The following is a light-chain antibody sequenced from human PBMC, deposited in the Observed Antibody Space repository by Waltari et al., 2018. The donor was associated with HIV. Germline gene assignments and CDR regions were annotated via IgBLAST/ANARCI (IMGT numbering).Light chain of an antibody. J-gene: IGLJ1*01. CDR2: NNN. Sequence: QSVLTQPPSESGTPGQRVTISCSGSSSNIGRNSVNWYQQLPGTAPKVLMFNNNQRPSGVPDRFSGSKSCTSASLAISGLQSDDEADYYCAAWDDSLKGYVFGTGTGVTIL. CDR3: AAWDDSLKGYV. V-gene: IGLV1-44*01. CDR1: SSNIGRNS.